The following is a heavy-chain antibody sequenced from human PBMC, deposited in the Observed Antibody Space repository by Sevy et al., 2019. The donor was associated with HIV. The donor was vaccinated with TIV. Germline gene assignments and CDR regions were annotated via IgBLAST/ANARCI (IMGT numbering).Heavy chain of an antibody. CDR1: GGSISSGSYY. D-gene: IGHD4-17*01. Sequence: SETLSLTCTVSGGSISSGSYYWSWIRQPAGKGLEWIGRIYTSGSTNYNPSLKSRVTISVDTSKNQFSLKLSSVTAADTAVYYCARERKMTTVGGWLSWGQGTLVTVSS. J-gene: IGHJ4*02. CDR2: IYTSGST. V-gene: IGHV4-61*02. CDR3: ARERKMTTVGGWLS.